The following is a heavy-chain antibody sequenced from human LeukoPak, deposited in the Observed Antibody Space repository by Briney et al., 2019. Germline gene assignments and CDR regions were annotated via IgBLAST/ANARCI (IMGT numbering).Heavy chain of an antibody. CDR3: ARGTPYYDFWSGYYADY. J-gene: IGHJ4*02. CDR2: ISYDGSNK. D-gene: IGHD3-3*01. V-gene: IGHV3-30*01. Sequence: GGSLRLSCAASGFTFSSYAMHWVRQAPGKGLEWVAVISYDGSNKYYADSVKGRFTISRDNSKNTLYLQMNSLRAEDTAVYYCARGTPYYDFWSGYYADYWGQGALVTVSS. CDR1: GFTFSSYA.